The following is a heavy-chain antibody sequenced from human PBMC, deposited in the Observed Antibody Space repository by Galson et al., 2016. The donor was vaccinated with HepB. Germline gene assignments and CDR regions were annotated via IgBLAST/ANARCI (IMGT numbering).Heavy chain of an antibody. V-gene: IGHV1-2*02. CDR1: GYTFSGYY. CDR3: ARDWGGMASLAFDV. D-gene: IGHD3-16*01. CDR2: ISPNSGGT. Sequence: SVKVSCKASGYTFSGYYLHWVRQAPGQGLEWMGRISPNSGGTNYAQKFQGRVTMNRDTSTRTAYMHLSSLTSDDTSVYFCARDWGGMASLAFDVWGQGTTVAVSS. J-gene: IGHJ3*01.